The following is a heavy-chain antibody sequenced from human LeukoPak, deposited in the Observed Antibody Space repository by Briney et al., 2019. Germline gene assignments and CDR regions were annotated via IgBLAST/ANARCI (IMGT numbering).Heavy chain of an antibody. CDR3: ARTLTRSIAARRGVLQFDP. D-gene: IGHD6-6*01. CDR1: GGSISSYY. CDR2: IYTSGST. Sequence: SETLSLTCTVSGGSISSYYWGWIRQPPGKGLEWIGYIYTSGSTNYNPSLKSRVTISVDTSKNQFSLKLSSVTAADTAVYYCARTLTRSIAARRGVLQFDPWGQGTLVTVSS. V-gene: IGHV4-4*09. J-gene: IGHJ5*02.